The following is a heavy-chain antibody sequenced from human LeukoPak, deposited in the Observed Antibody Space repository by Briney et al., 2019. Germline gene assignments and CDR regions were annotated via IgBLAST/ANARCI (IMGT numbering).Heavy chain of an antibody. D-gene: IGHD6-6*01. J-gene: IGHJ4*02. Sequence: PGGSLRLSCAASGFTFRNHWMHWVRQTPGKGLVWVSRISSDGSSTTYADSVKGRFTISRDSAKNTLYPQMNNLRAEDTAMYYCARDQRVTGRPDIDYWGQGTLVIVYS. V-gene: IGHV3-74*03. CDR1: GFTFRNHW. CDR2: ISSDGSST. CDR3: ARDQRVTGRPDIDY.